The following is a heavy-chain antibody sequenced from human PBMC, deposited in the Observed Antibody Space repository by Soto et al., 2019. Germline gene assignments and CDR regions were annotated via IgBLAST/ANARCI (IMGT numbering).Heavy chain of an antibody. CDR3: AKRVLYSSIWVAFEN. CDR2: IRDDGGDT. V-gene: IGHV3-23*01. D-gene: IGHD2-2*01. Sequence: EVQLLESGGGLVQPGGSLRLSCTASGFTFSNHAMSWVRRAPGKGLEWVSGIRDDGGDTFYSDSVEGRFTISRDNFRKTVFLQMNNLRAEDTAVYYCAKRVLYSSIWVAFENWGQGTMVTVSS. J-gene: IGHJ3*02. CDR1: GFTFSNHA.